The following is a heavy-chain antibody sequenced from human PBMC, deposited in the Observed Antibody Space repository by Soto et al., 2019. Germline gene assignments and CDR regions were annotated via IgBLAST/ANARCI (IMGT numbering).Heavy chain of an antibody. CDR1: GGSISSYY. V-gene: IGHV4-59*01. CDR2: IYYSGST. CDR3: ARDRRSSSNYYYYGMDV. D-gene: IGHD6-6*01. J-gene: IGHJ6*02. Sequence: QVQLQESGPGLVKPSETLSLTCTVSGGSISSYYWSWIRQPPGKGLEWIGYIYYSGSTNYNPSLNSRVTKPIDTSKNQFSLKLSSVTAADTAVYYCARDRRSSSNYYYYGMDVWGQGTTVTVSS.